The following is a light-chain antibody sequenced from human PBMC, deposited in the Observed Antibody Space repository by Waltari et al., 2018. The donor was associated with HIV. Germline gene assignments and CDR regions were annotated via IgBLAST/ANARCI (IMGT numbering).Light chain of an antibody. Sequence: QSVLTQPPSTSGTPGQRVTISCSGSISNIGNNYVYWYQHLPGTAPKLLIYNNNRRPSGLPDRFSGSKSDTSASLAISGLRSEDEADYYCSTWDDSLSGLAFGGGTKLTVL. J-gene: IGLJ2*01. CDR2: NNN. V-gene: IGLV1-47*01. CDR3: STWDDSLSGLA. CDR1: ISNIGNNY.